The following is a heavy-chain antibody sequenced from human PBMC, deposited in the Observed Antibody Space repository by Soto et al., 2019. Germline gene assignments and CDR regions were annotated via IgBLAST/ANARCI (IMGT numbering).Heavy chain of an antibody. Sequence: GGSLRLSCAASGFTFSIYSMNWVRQAPGKGLEWVSSISSSSSYIYYADSVKGRFTISRDNAKNSLYLQMNSLRAEDTAVYYCARDKDDFWSVPFDYWGQGTLVTVSS. J-gene: IGHJ4*02. V-gene: IGHV3-21*01. D-gene: IGHD3-3*01. CDR1: GFTFSIYS. CDR3: ARDKDDFWSVPFDY. CDR2: ISSSSSYI.